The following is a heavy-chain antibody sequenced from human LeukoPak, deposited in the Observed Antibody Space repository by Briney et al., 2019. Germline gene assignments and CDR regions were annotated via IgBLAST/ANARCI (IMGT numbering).Heavy chain of an antibody. V-gene: IGHV3-30*18. CDR3: AKDPGDGIFGVVREYYFDY. J-gene: IGHJ4*02. D-gene: IGHD3-3*01. Sequence: GGSLRLSCAASGFTFSSYGMHWVRQAPGKGLEWVAVISYDGSNKYYADSVKGRFTISRDNSKNTLYLQMNSLRAEDTAVYYCAKDPGDGIFGVVREYYFDYWGQGTLVTVSS. CDR1: GFTFSSYG. CDR2: ISYDGSNK.